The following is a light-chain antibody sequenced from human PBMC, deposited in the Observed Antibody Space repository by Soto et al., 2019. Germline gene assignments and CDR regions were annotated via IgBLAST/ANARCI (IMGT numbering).Light chain of an antibody. CDR1: QSINTY. Sequence: DIQMTQSPSSLSASVGDRVTITCRASQSINTYLNWYQQKPGKAPKLLIYGASSLQSGVPSRFSGSGSGTDFTLTISSLQPEDFSTYYCQQSYSTPRTFGVGTKVEIK. J-gene: IGKJ4*01. CDR2: GAS. CDR3: QQSYSTPRT. V-gene: IGKV1-39*01.